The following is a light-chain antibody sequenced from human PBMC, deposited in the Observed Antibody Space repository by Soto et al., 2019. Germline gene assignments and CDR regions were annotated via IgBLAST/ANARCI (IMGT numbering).Light chain of an antibody. CDR2: GAS. V-gene: IGKV3-20*01. CDR3: QQYGGSPRVT. Sequence: EIVLTQSPGTLSLSPGERATLSCRASQSVSSNYLAWYQQKPGQAPRLLIYGASSRATGIPDRFSGSGSGTDFTLTISRLEPEDFAVYYSQQYGGSPRVTLGGGTKVEIK. CDR1: QSVSSNY. J-gene: IGKJ4*01.